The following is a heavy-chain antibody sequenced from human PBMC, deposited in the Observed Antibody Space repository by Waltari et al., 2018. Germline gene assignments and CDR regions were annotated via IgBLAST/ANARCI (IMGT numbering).Heavy chain of an antibody. J-gene: IGHJ4*02. CDR1: GGTFSSYA. CDR3: ARGHGDYEAVPDY. D-gene: IGHD4-17*01. Sequence: QVQLVQSGAEVKKPGSSVKVSCKASGGTFSSYAISWVRHAPGQGLEWMGGIIPILGIANYAQKFQGRVTITADKSTSTAYMELSSLRSEDTAVYYCARGHGDYEAVPDYWGQGTLVTVSS. V-gene: IGHV1-69*10. CDR2: IIPILGIA.